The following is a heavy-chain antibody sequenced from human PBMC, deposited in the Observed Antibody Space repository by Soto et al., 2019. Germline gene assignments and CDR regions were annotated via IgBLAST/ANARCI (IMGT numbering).Heavy chain of an antibody. Sequence: QVQLVQSGAEVKKPGSSVKVSCKASGGTFSSYAISWVRQAPGQGLEWMGGIIPIFGTANYAQKFQGRVTVTADESTRTSYMELSSLRSEDTAVYYCARDRGYYDYVWGSYHYRSFDYWGQGTLVTVSS. CDR3: ARDRGYYDYVWGSYHYRSFDY. D-gene: IGHD3-16*02. CDR1: GGTFSSYA. CDR2: IIPIFGTA. J-gene: IGHJ4*02. V-gene: IGHV1-69*12.